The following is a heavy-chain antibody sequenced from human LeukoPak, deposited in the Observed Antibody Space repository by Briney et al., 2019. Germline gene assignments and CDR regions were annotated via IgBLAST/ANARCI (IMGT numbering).Heavy chain of an antibody. V-gene: IGHV3-74*01. D-gene: IGHD2-2*01. CDR1: GLTLSGYW. Sequence: GGSLRLSCAASGLTLSGYWMHWVRQAPGKGLVWVSRINGDASSTSYAASVKGRFTISRDNAKSTLYLQMNSLRVEDTAVYYCARRSGYCSSTSCYLDYGMDVWGQGTTVTVSS. CDR2: INGDASST. CDR3: ARRSGYCSSTSCYLDYGMDV. J-gene: IGHJ6*02.